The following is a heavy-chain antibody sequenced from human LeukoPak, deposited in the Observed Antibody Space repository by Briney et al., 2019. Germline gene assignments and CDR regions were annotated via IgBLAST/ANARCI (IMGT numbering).Heavy chain of an antibody. CDR1: GGSISSYY. D-gene: IGHD2-15*01. Sequence: SETLSLTCTVSGGSISSYYWSWIRQPAGKGLEWIGRIYTSGSTNYNPSLKSRVTISVDRSKNQFSLKLSSVTAADTAVYYCARGYCSGGSCYNFDYWGQGTLVTVSS. CDR2: IYTSGST. CDR3: ARGYCSGGSCYNFDY. J-gene: IGHJ4*02. V-gene: IGHV4-4*07.